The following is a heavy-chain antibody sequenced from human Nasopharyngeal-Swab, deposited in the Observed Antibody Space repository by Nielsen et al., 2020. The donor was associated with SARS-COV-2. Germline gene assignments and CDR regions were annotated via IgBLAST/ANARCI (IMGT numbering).Heavy chain of an antibody. CDR2: ISTSGDRT. J-gene: IGHJ4*02. Sequence: GGSLRLSCAASGFPFSTSVMTWVRQAPGKGLDWVSLISTSGDRTFYTDSVEGRFTISRDNSKSTLYLQMNSLRADDTALYYCADPPFSEYWGQGTLVTVSS. V-gene: IGHV3-23*01. CDR1: GFPFSTSV. CDR3: ADPPFSEY.